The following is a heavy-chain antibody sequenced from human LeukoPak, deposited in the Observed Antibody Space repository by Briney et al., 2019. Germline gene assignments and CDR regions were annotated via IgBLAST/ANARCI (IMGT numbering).Heavy chain of an antibody. D-gene: IGHD3-22*01. J-gene: IGHJ3*02. CDR3: ARDGGTITMIVVVITRGDAFDI. V-gene: IGHV4-38-2*02. CDR2: IYYSGST. CDR1: GYSISSGYY. Sequence: SETLSLTCTVSGYSISSGYYWGWIRQPPGKGLEWIGSIYYSGSTYYNPSLKSRVTISVDTSENQFSLKLSSVTAADTAVYYCARDGGTITMIVVVITRGDAFDIWGQGTMVTVSS.